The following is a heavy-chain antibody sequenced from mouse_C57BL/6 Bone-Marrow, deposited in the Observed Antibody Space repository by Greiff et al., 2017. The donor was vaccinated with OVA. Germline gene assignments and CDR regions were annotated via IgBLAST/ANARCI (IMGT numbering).Heavy chain of an antibody. CDR1: GFTFSSYA. CDR2: ISSGGDYI. V-gene: IGHV5-9-1*02. Sequence: VQLKESGEGLVKPGGSLKLSCAASGFTFSSYAMSWVRQTPEKRLEWVAYISSGGDYIYYADTVKGRFTISRDNARNTLYLQMSSLKSEDTAMYYCTRDSSSLYYFDYWGQGTTLTVSS. J-gene: IGHJ2*01. D-gene: IGHD1-1*01. CDR3: TRDSSSLYYFDY.